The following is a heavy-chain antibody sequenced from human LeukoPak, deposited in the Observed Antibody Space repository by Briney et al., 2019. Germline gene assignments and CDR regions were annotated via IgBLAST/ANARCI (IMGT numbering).Heavy chain of an antibody. V-gene: IGHV5-51*01. CDR1: AYKFSNYW. CDR3: ARRDTTYFDY. Sequence: GESLKISCKGAAYKFSNYWIAWVRQMPGADLEWMGIIYPDDSDTRYSPSFQGQVTISADKSISTAYLQWTSLKASDTAIYYCARRDTTYFDYWGQGSLVTVSS. J-gene: IGHJ4*02. CDR2: IYPDDSDT. D-gene: IGHD1-1*01.